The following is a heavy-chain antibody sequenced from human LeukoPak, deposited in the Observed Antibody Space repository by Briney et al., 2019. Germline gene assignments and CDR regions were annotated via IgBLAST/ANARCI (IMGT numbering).Heavy chain of an antibody. CDR1: GFTFSSYE. D-gene: IGHD6-13*01. Sequence: GGSLRLSCAAPGFTFSSYEMNWVRQAPGTGLEWVSYISSSGSTIYYADSVKGRFTISRDNAKNSLYLQMNSLRAEDTAVYYCARGEEGSPRSSSWYAYFDYWGQGTLVTVSS. CDR2: ISSSGSTI. CDR3: ARGEEGSPRSSSWYAYFDY. J-gene: IGHJ4*02. V-gene: IGHV3-48*03.